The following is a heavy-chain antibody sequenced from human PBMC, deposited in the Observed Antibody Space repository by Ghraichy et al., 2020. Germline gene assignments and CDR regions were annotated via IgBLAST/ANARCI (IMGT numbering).Heavy chain of an antibody. D-gene: IGHD3-3*01. CDR2: ISGSGGST. V-gene: IGHV3-23*01. CDR3: AKDPSPWALRFLEWTYFDY. J-gene: IGHJ4*02. Sequence: GGSLRLSCAASGFTFSSYAMSWVRQAPGKGLEWVSAISGSGGSTYYADSVKGRFTISRDNSKNTLYLQMNSLRAEDTAVYYCAKDPSPWALRFLEWTYFDYWGQGTLVTVSS. CDR1: GFTFSSYA.